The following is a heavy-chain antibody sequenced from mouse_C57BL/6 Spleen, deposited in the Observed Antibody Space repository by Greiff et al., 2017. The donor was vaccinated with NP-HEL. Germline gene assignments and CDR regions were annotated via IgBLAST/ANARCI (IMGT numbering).Heavy chain of an antibody. CDR1: GFTFSSYG. V-gene: IGHV5-6*01. D-gene: IGHD4-1*01. CDR2: ISSGGSYT. J-gene: IGHJ3*01. CDR3: ARGSGSDFSSFAY. Sequence: EVQLQESGGDLVKPGGSLKLSCAASGFTFSSYGMSWVRQTPDKRLEWVATISSGGSYTYYPDSVKGRFTISRDNAKNTLYLQMSSLKSEDTAMYYCARGSGSDFSSFAYWGQGTLVTVSA.